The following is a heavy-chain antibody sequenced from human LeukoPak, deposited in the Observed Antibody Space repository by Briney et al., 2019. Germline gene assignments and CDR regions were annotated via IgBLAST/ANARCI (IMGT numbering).Heavy chain of an antibody. Sequence: ASVKVSCKASGYTFTGYYMHWVRQAPGQGLEWRGWINPNSGGTNYAQKFQGRVTMTRDTSISTAYMELSRLRSDDTAVYYCARGHYYDSSGHPPDYWGQGTLVTVSS. V-gene: IGHV1-2*02. CDR2: INPNSGGT. CDR1: GYTFTGYY. J-gene: IGHJ4*02. CDR3: ARGHYYDSSGHPPDY. D-gene: IGHD3-22*01.